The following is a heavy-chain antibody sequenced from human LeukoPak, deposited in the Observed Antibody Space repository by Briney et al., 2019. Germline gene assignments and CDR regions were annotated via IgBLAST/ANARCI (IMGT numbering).Heavy chain of an antibody. V-gene: IGHV4-34*01. CDR1: GGSISSYY. J-gene: IGHJ4*02. CDR3: ARGRGYSYGWIGEKLLDY. CDR2: INHSGST. Sequence: SETLSLTCTVSGGSISSYYWSWIRQSPGKGLEWIGEINHSGSTNDNPSLKSRVTISVDTSKNQFSLKLRSVTAADTAVYYCARGRGYSYGWIGEKLLDYWGQGTLVTVSS. D-gene: IGHD5-18*01.